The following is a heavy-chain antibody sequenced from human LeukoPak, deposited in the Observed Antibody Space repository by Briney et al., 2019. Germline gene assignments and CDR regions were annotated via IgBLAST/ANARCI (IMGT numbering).Heavy chain of an antibody. Sequence: PSETLSLTCTVSGGSIRSYYWSWIRQPPRKGLEWIGYIYYSGSTNYNPSLKSRVTISVDTSKNQFSLKLSSVTAADTAVYYCARVVGNNFYMDVWGKGTSVTVS. CDR3: ARVVGNNFYMDV. CDR1: GGSIRSYY. CDR2: IYYSGST. J-gene: IGHJ6*03. D-gene: IGHD1-26*01. V-gene: IGHV4-59*08.